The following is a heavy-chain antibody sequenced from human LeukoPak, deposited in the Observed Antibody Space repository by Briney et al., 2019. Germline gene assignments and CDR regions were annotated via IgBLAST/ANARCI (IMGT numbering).Heavy chain of an antibody. Sequence: PSQTLSLTCTVSGGSISSGSYYWSWIRQPAGKGLEWIGRIYTSGSTNYNPSLESRVTISVDTSKNQFSLKLSSVTAADTAVYYCARDHCSGGSCYRDYYYYYMDVWGKGTTVTVSS. V-gene: IGHV4-61*02. CDR1: GGSISSGSYY. CDR2: IYTSGST. J-gene: IGHJ6*03. CDR3: ARDHCSGGSCYRDYYYYYMDV. D-gene: IGHD2-15*01.